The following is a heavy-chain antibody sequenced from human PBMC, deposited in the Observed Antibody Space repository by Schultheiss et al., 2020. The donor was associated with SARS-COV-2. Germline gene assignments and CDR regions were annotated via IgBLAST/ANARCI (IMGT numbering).Heavy chain of an antibody. CDR3: ARGCYDFWSGYWLCESYGMDV. Sequence: SETLSLTCAVSGGSISSSNWWSWIRQHPGKGLEWIGYIYYSGSTYYNPSLKSRVTISVDTSKNQFSLKLSSVTAADTAVYYCARGCYDFWSGYWLCESYGMDVWGQGTTVTVSS. CDR2: IYYSGST. D-gene: IGHD3-3*01. CDR1: GGSISSSNW. V-gene: IGHV4-31*11. J-gene: IGHJ6*02.